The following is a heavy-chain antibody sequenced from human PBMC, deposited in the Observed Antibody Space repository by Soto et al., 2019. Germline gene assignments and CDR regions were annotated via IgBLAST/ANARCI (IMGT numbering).Heavy chain of an antibody. CDR3: AKSSGWYNYFDY. CDR2: ISGSGGST. Sequence: GGSLRLSCAASGFTFSSYAMSWVRQAPGKGLEWVSAISGSGGSTYYTDSVKGRFTISRDNSKNTLYLQMNSLRAEDTAVYYCAKSSGWYNYFDYWGQGTLVTVSS. CDR1: GFTFSSYA. J-gene: IGHJ4*02. V-gene: IGHV3-23*01. D-gene: IGHD6-19*01.